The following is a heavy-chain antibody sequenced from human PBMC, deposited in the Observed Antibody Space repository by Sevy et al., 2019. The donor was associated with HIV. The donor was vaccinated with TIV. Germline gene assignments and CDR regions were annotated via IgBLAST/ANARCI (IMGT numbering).Heavy chain of an antibody. CDR1: GFTVSSNY. J-gene: IGHJ4*02. Sequence: GGSLRLSCAASGFTVSSNYMSWVRQAPGKGLEWVSVIYSGGNTYYTDSVKGRFTISRDNSKNTLYLQMNSLRAEDTAGYYWGGVGFDSSGYYNRGGYFDYWGQGTLVTVSS. CDR3: GGVGFDSSGYYNRGGYFDY. V-gene: IGHV3-53*01. D-gene: IGHD3-22*01. CDR2: IYSGGNT.